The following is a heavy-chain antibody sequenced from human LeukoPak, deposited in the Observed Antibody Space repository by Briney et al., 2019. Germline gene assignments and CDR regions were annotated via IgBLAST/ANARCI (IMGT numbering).Heavy chain of an antibody. Sequence: PGRSLRLSCAASGFTFSSYAMHWVRQAPGKGLEWVAVISYDGSNKYYADSVKGRFTISRDNSKNTLYLQMNSLRAEDTAVYYCAKGKLRYFDWVVDYWGQGTLVTVSS. CDR1: GFTFSSYA. D-gene: IGHD3-9*01. J-gene: IGHJ4*02. CDR2: ISYDGSNK. V-gene: IGHV3-30-3*01. CDR3: AKGKLRYFDWVVDY.